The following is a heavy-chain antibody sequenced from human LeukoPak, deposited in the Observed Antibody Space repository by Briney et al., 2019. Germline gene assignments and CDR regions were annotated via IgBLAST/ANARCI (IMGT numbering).Heavy chain of an antibody. CDR2: ISYDGSNK. J-gene: IGHJ6*02. CDR3: ARGEARRQIIQLWFDYYYGMDV. D-gene: IGHD5-18*01. Sequence: GGSLRLSCAASGFTFSSYAMHWVRQAPGKGLEWVAVISYDGSNKYYADSVKGRFTITRDNSKNTLYLQMNSLRAEDTAVYYCARGEARRQIIQLWFDYYYGMDVWGQGTTVTVPS. V-gene: IGHV3-30-3*01. CDR1: GFTFSSYA.